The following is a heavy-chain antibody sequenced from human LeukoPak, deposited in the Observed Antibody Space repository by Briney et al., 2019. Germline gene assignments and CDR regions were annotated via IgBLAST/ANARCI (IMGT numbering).Heavy chain of an antibody. D-gene: IGHD6-13*01. CDR2: IYSGGST. J-gene: IGHJ4*02. CDR3: ARGIAAAGTPYYDY. CDR1: GFTVSSNY. V-gene: IGHV3-53*01. Sequence: GGSLRLSCAASGFTVSSNYMSWVRQAPGKGLEWVSVIYSGGSTYYADSVKGRFTISRDNSKNTLYLQMNSLRAEDTAVYYCARGIAAAGTPYYDYWGQGTLATVTS.